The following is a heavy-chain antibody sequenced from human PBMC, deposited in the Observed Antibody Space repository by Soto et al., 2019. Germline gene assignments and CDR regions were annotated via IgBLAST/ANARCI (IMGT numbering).Heavy chain of an antibody. CDR3: ARKDKSGYFNWFDP. Sequence: PXESLKNSVRTSGYRFTSYWIAWVRQMPGKGLAWMGIIFPSDSDTRYSPSFQGQVIISADRSTSTVFLQWASLKASDTAVYFCARKDKSGYFNWFDPWGQGTRVTVSS. D-gene: IGHD3-22*01. CDR2: IFPSDSDT. CDR1: GYRFTSYW. J-gene: IGHJ5*02. V-gene: IGHV5-51*01.